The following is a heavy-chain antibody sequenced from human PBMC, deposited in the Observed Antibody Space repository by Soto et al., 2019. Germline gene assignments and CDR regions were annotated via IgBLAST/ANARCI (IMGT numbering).Heavy chain of an antibody. Sequence: QVQLVESGGGVVQPGRSLRLSCAASGFTFSSYGMHWVRQAPGKGLEWVAVISYDGSNKYYADSVKGRFTISRDNSKNTLYLQMNSLRAEDTAVYYCAKDFSGGNGYWGQGTLVTVSS. CDR2: ISYDGSNK. CDR1: GFTFSSYG. CDR3: AKDFSGGNGY. D-gene: IGHD2-15*01. J-gene: IGHJ4*02. V-gene: IGHV3-30*18.